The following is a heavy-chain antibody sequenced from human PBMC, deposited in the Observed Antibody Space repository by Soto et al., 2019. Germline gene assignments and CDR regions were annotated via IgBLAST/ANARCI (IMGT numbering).Heavy chain of an antibody. Sequence: SVKVSCKASGGTFSSYAISWVRQAPGQGLEWMGGIIPILGTANYAQKFQGRVTITADESTSTAYMELSSLRSEDTAVYYCARLNDYYYYGMDVWGQGTTVTVSS. CDR1: GGTFSSYA. J-gene: IGHJ6*02. CDR2: IIPILGTA. CDR3: ARLNDYYYYGMDV. V-gene: IGHV1-69*13. D-gene: IGHD1-1*01.